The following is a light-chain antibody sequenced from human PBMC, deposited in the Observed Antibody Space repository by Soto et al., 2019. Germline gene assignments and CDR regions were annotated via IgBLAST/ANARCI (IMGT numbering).Light chain of an antibody. CDR1: NSNVGSQT. J-gene: IGLJ1*01. Sequence: QAVVTQPPSASETPGQRVTISCSGSNSNVGSQTVNWYQQFPGKAPKLLIHTTNQRPSGVPDRFSVSKSGTSASLAISGLQSEDEAAYFCAAWDGSLNGYVFGTGTKLTVL. V-gene: IGLV1-44*01. CDR3: AAWDGSLNGYV. CDR2: TTN.